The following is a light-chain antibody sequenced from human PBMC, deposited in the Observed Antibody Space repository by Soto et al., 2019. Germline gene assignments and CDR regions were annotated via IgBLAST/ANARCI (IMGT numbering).Light chain of an antibody. CDR3: AAWDDSLNGVV. V-gene: IGLV1-44*01. CDR2: SNN. J-gene: IGLJ2*01. Sequence: QSVLTQPPSASGTPGQRVTISCSGSSSNIGSNTVNWYQQLPGTAPKLLIYSNNQRPSGVPDRFSGSKSGTSASLAISGLQSEDEADSYCAAWDDSLNGVVFGGWTKVTVL. CDR1: SSNIGSNT.